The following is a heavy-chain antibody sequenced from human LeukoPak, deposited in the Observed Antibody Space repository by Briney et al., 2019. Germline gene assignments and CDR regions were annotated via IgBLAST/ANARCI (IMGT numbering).Heavy chain of an antibody. CDR2: IYYSGST. J-gene: IGHJ4*02. Sequence: PSETLSLTCTVSGGSISSGDYYWSWIRQPPGKGLEWIGYIYYSGSTYYNPSLKSRVTISVDTSKNQFSLTLSSVTAADTAVYYCARAMYGPRRYFDYWGQGTLVTVSS. CDR3: ARAMYGPRRYFDY. V-gene: IGHV4-30-4*01. CDR1: GGSISSGDYY. D-gene: IGHD2-8*01.